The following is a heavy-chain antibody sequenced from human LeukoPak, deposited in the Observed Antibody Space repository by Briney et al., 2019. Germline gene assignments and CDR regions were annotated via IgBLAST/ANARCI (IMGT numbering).Heavy chain of an antibody. CDR3: ARVPYGSGSYGSPHYWYFDL. V-gene: IGHV3-23*01. CDR1: GFTFSSYA. Sequence: GGSLRLSCAASGFTFSSYAMSWVRQAPGKGLEWVSAISGSGGSTYYADSVKGRFTISRDNSKNTLYLQMNSLRAEDTAVYYCARVPYGSGSYGSPHYWYFDLWGRGTLVTVSS. CDR2: ISGSGGST. J-gene: IGHJ2*01. D-gene: IGHD3-10*01.